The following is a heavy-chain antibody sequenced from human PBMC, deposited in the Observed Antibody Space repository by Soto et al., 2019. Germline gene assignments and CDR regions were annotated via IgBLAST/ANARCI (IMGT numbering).Heavy chain of an antibody. CDR2: MNPNSGNT. V-gene: IGHV1-8*01. CDR3: ARTLYGDNVDY. J-gene: IGHJ4*02. D-gene: IGHD4-17*01. Sequence: ASVKVSCQASGYTFPSYGIHWVRQATGQGLEWMGWMNPNSGNTGYAQKFQGRVTMTRNTSISTAYMELSSLRSGDTAVYYCARTLYGDNVDYWGQGTLVTVSS. CDR1: GYTFPSYG.